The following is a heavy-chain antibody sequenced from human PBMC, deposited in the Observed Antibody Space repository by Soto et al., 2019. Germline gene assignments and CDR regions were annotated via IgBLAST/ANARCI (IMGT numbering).Heavy chain of an antibody. V-gene: IGHV1-69*12. CDR3: ASRSSSVPLYYYGMDV. D-gene: IGHD6-13*01. CDR1: GGTFSSYA. Sequence: QVQLVQSGAEVKKPGSSVKVSCKASGGTFSSYAISWVRQAPGQGLEWMGGIIPIFGTANYAQKFQGRVTTTADESTSTDYMELSSLRSEDTAVYYWASRSSSVPLYYYGMDVWGQGTTVTVSS. CDR2: IIPIFGTA. J-gene: IGHJ6*02.